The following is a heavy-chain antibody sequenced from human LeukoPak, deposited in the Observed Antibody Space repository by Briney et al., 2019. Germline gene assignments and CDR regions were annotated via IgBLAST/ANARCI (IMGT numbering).Heavy chain of an antibody. D-gene: IGHD3-10*01. CDR2: ISAYNGNT. CDR1: GYTFTSYG. Sequence: GASVKVSCKASGYTFTSYGIRWVRQAPGQGLEWMGWISAYNGNTNYAQKLQGRVTMTTDTSTSTAYMELRSLRSDDTAVYYCARFRAGVGEPYGDYWGQGTLVTVSS. CDR3: ARFRAGVGEPYGDY. V-gene: IGHV1-18*01. J-gene: IGHJ4*02.